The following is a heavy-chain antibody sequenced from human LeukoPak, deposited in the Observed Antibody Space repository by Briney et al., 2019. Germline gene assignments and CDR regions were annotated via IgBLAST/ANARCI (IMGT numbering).Heavy chain of an antibody. J-gene: IGHJ4*02. V-gene: IGHV3-21*01. CDR1: GFTFSGYT. CDR3: ARDGDSSGYGRYKYYFDY. Sequence: GGSLRLSCAASGFTFSGYTMNWVRQAPGKGLEWVSSITSSSSYIYYADSVKGRFTISRDNAKNSLFLQMNSLRAEDTAVYYCARDGDSSGYGRYKYYFDYWGQGTLVTVSS. D-gene: IGHD3-22*01. CDR2: ITSSSSYI.